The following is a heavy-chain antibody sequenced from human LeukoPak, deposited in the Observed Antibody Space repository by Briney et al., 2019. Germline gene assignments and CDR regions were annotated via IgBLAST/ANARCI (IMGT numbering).Heavy chain of an antibody. V-gene: IGHV3-30*18. CDR3: AKEPTQYGGLYYFDY. Sequence: GGSLRLSCAASGFTFSDYYMSWIRQAPGKGLEWVAVISYDGGNEHYADSVKGRFTISRDNSKNTLYLQMNSLRSEDTAVYYCAKEPTQYGGLYYFDYWGQRSLVTVSS. D-gene: IGHD4-23*01. CDR1: GFTFSDYY. CDR2: ISYDGGNE. J-gene: IGHJ4*02.